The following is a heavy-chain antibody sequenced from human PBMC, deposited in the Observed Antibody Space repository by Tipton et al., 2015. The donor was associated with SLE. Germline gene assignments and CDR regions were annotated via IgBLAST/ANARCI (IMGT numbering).Heavy chain of an antibody. J-gene: IGHJ3*02. CDR2: ISYDGSNK. CDR1: GFTFSSYA. D-gene: IGHD6-6*01. Sequence: SLRLSCAASGFTFSSYAMHWVRQAPGKGLEWVAVISYDGSNKYYADSVKGRFTISRDNSKNTLYLQMNSLRAEDTAVYYCARDRGIAARRDAFDIWGQGTMVTVSS. CDR3: ARDRGIAARRDAFDI. V-gene: IGHV3-30-3*01.